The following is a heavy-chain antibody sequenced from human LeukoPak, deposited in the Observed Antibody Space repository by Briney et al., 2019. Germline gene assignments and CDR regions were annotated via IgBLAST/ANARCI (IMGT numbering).Heavy chain of an antibody. D-gene: IGHD2-2*01. J-gene: IGHJ4*02. CDR3: ARLEYQLLRDY. V-gene: IGHV3-23*01. CDR1: GFTFRSYG. Sequence: GGSLRLSCAASGFTFRSYGMSWVRQAPGKGLEWVSAISGSGGSTYYADSVRGRFTISRDNAKNSLYLQMNSLRAEDTAVYYCARLEYQLLRDYWGQGTLVTVSS. CDR2: ISGSGGST.